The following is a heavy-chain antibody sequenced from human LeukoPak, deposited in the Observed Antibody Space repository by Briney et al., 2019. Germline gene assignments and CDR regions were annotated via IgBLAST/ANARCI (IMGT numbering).Heavy chain of an antibody. CDR1: GFTFSIYA. D-gene: IGHD3-10*01. Sequence: GGSLRLSCAASGFTFSIYAMSWVRQAPGKGLEWVSAISGSGGSTYYADSVKGRFTISRDNSKNTLYLQMNSLRAEDTAVYYCAKAVNYYGSGMLDYWGQGTLVTVSP. J-gene: IGHJ4*02. V-gene: IGHV3-23*01. CDR3: AKAVNYYGSGMLDY. CDR2: ISGSGGST.